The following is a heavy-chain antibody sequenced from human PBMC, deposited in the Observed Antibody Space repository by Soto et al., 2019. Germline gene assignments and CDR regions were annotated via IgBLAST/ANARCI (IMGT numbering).Heavy chain of an antibody. CDR2: IIPIFGTA. CDR1: GVTFSSYA. V-gene: IGHV1-69*01. D-gene: IGHD2-2*01. J-gene: IGHJ5*02. Sequence: QVQLVQSGAEVKKPGSSVKVSCKASGVTFSSYAISWVRQAPGQGLEWMGGIIPIFGTANYAQKFQGRVTITADESTSTAYMELSSLRSEDTAVYYCARDRRYCSSTSCPIGYDPWGQGTLVTVSS. CDR3: ARDRRYCSSTSCPIGYDP.